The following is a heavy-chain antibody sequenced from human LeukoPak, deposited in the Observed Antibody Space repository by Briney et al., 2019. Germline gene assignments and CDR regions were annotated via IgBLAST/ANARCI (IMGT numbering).Heavy chain of an antibody. D-gene: IGHD2-15*01. CDR3: ARVCGSGRSGGGCFPDAFDY. V-gene: IGHV3-21*04. CDR1: GFTFSSYA. CDR2: ISSASTDI. J-gene: IGHJ4*02. Sequence: GGSLRLSCAVSGFTFSSYAMTWVRQAPGKGLEWVSSISSASTDIDYADSAKGRFIISRDNAKNSLYLHMNSLRVEDTAVYYCARVCGSGRSGGGCFPDAFDYWGLGTLVTVSS.